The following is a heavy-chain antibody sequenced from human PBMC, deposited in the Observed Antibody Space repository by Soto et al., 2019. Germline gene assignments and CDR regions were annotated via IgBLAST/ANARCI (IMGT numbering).Heavy chain of an antibody. D-gene: IGHD3-3*01. CDR3: ARARRLTIFGVVTNFDY. V-gene: IGHV4-34*01. Sequence: PSETLSLTCAVYGGSFSGYYWSWIRQPPGKGLEWIGEINHSGSTNYNPSLKSRVTISVDTSKNQFSLKLSSVTAADTAVYYCARARRLTIFGVVTNFDYWGQGTLVTVSS. CDR2: INHSGST. J-gene: IGHJ4*02. CDR1: GGSFSGYY.